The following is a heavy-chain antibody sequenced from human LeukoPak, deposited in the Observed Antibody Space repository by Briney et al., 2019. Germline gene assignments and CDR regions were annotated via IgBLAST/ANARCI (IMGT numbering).Heavy chain of an antibody. CDR3: ARDRKYQLLSGYYYYYMDV. CDR2: SYGSGST. D-gene: IGHD2-2*01. CDR1: GGTVSSGNLY. V-gene: IGHV4-61*02. Sequence: PSQTLSLTCTVSGGTVSSGNLYWSWIPQAAGMGLEWIGSSYGSGSTNYNPPLKSRVTISVDTSKTQFSLKLSSVTAADTAVYYCARDRKYQLLSGYYYYYMDVWGKGTTVTVSS. J-gene: IGHJ6*03.